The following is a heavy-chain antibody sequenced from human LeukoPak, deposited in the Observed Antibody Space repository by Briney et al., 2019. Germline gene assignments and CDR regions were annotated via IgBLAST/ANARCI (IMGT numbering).Heavy chain of an antibody. CDR2: INPSGGST. J-gene: IGHJ4*02. V-gene: IGHV1-46*01. CDR3: ARDRLYYYDSSGYSFFDY. D-gene: IGHD3-22*01. Sequence: ASVKVSCKASGYTFTSYYMHWVRQAPGQGLEWMGIINPSGGSTSYAQKFQGRVTITADESTSTAYMELSSLRSEDTAVYYCARDRLYYYDSSGYSFFDYWGQGTLVTVSS. CDR1: GYTFTSYY.